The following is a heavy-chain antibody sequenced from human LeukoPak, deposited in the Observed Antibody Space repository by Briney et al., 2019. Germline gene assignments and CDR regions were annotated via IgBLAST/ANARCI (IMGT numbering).Heavy chain of an antibody. J-gene: IGHJ4*02. D-gene: IGHD1-7*01. CDR1: GFTFSSYA. V-gene: IGHV3-23*01. Sequence: PGGSLRLSCAASGFTFSSYAMSWVRQAPGKGLEWVSAISGSGGSTYYADSLKGRFTISRDNSKNTLYLQMNTLRAEDTAIYYCVKETWPDADRGTMTIYFDYWGQGTLVTVSS. CDR3: VKETWPDADRGTMTIYFDY. CDR2: ISGSGGST.